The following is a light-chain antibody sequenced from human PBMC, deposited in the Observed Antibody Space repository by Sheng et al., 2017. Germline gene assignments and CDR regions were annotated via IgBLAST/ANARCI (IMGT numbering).Light chain of an antibody. CDR1: SLRSYY. CDR3: NSRDSSGDVV. V-gene: IGLV3-19*01. CDR2: SKN. Sequence: SSELTQDPTVSVALGQTVKITCQGDSLRSYYASWYQQKPGQAPVLVIYSKNNRPSGIPDRFSGSRSGNTASLTITGAQAEDEADYYCNSRDSSGDVVFGGGTKLTVL. J-gene: IGLJ2*01.